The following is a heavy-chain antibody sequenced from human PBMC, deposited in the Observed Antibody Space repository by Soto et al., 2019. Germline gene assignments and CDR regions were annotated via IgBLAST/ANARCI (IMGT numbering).Heavy chain of an antibody. CDR3: ARTRCCYSQPSTFDY. CDR2: NSSSGSTK. CDR1: GFTFRCYE. Sequence: GSLRPSCAASGFTFRCYEMNWVRQGPGKGLEWGSFNSSSGSTKYYADSVKGRFTISRDNAKNSLYLQMNSLRAEDTAVYYCARTRCCYSQPSTFDYWGQGTLVTVSS. D-gene: IGHD5-18*01. J-gene: IGHJ4*02. V-gene: IGHV3-48*03.